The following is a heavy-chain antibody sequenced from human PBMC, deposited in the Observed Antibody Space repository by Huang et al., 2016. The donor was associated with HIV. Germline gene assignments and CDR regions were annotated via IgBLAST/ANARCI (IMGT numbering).Heavy chain of an antibody. Sequence: QLQLQGSGPGLVKPSETLSLTCTVSGGSITSRSYYWGWIRQPPGKGLGWVGSIYYSGRTDYNPALKSRVTVSVDTSKNQFSLKLSSVTAADTAVYYCARHFSYYDSSGYTPWDAFDIWGQGTMVTVSS. D-gene: IGHD3-22*01. CDR3: ARHFSYYDSSGYTPWDAFDI. J-gene: IGHJ3*02. CDR1: GGSITSRSYY. CDR2: IYYSGRT. V-gene: IGHV4-39*01.